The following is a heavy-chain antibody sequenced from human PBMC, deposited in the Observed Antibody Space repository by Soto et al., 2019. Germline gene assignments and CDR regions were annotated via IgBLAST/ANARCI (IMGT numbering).Heavy chain of an antibody. D-gene: IGHD2-2*01. CDR2: ISSSSSYI. J-gene: IGHJ3*02. V-gene: IGHV3-21*01. CDR1: GFTFSSYS. Sequence: GSLRLSCAASGFTFSSYSMNWVRQAPGKGLEWVSSISSSSSYIYYADSVKGRFTISGDNAKNSLYLQMNSLRAEDTAVYYCASTYCSSTSCPSTDAFDIWGQGTMVTVSS. CDR3: ASTYCSSTSCPSTDAFDI.